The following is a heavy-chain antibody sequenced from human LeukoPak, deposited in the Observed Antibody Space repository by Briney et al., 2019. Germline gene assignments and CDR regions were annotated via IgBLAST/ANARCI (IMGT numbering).Heavy chain of an antibody. D-gene: IGHD4-17*01. CDR3: ARYGDYVI. Sequence: GGSLRLSCAASGFTLSNYYMHWVPQGPGKGPVWVSRINSDGSETRYADSVKGRFTISRDNAKNTVYLQMNSLRADDTAVYYCARYGDYVIWGQGTLVTVSS. V-gene: IGHV3-74*01. CDR1: GFTLSNYY. CDR2: INSDGSET. J-gene: IGHJ4*02.